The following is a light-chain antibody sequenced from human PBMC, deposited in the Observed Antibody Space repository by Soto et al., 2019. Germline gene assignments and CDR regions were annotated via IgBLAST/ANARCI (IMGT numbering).Light chain of an antibody. CDR1: SSNIGAGYD. Sequence: QSVLTQPPSVSGAPGQRVTISCSGSSSNIGAGYDVHWYQQLPGTAPKLLIYGNSNRPSGVPDRFSGSKSGTSASLAITGLQAEDEADYYCQSYDSNQDVFGTGTQLTVL. V-gene: IGLV1-40*01. CDR3: QSYDSNQDV. CDR2: GNS. J-gene: IGLJ1*01.